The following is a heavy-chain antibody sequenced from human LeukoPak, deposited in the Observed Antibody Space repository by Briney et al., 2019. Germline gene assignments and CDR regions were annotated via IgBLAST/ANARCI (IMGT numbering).Heavy chain of an antibody. J-gene: IGHJ5*02. CDR1: GFTFDDYA. Sequence: GRSLRLSCAASGFTFDDYAMHWVRQAPGKGLEWVSTISWNSGRIAYADSVKGRFTISRGNAKNSLYLQMNSLRAEDTALYYCAKDLYRRSWYALDPWGQGTLVTVSS. V-gene: IGHV3-9*01. CDR3: AKDLYRRSWYALDP. D-gene: IGHD6-13*01. CDR2: ISWNSGRI.